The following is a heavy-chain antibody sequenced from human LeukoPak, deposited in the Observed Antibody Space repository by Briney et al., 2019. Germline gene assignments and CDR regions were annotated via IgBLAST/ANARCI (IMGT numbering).Heavy chain of an antibody. J-gene: IGHJ5*02. CDR2: IYHSGST. D-gene: IGHD6-13*01. CDR1: GGSISSGGYS. Sequence: KASQTLSLTCAVSGGSISSGGYSWSWIRQPPGKGLEWIGYIYHSGSTYYNPSLKSRVTISVDTSKNQFSLKLSSVTAADTAVYYCVRQQLVQSGNWFDPWGQGTLVTVSS. CDR3: VRQQLVQSGNWFDP. V-gene: IGHV4-30-2*01.